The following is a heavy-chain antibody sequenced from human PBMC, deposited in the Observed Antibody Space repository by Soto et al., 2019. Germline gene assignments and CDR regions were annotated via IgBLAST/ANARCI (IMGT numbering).Heavy chain of an antibody. J-gene: IGHJ4*02. Sequence: ASVKVSCKASGGTFSSYAIGWVRQMPGKGLEWMGIIYPGDSDTRYSPSFQGQVTISADKSISTAYLQWSSLKASDTAMYYCASGTNGYSSSVWGQGALVTVSS. D-gene: IGHD6-13*01. CDR3: ASGTNGYSSSV. CDR1: GGTFSSYA. CDR2: IYPGDSDT. V-gene: IGHV5-51*01.